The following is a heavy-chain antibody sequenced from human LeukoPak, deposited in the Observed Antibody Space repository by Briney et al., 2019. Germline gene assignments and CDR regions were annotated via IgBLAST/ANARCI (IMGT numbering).Heavy chain of an antibody. D-gene: IGHD4-17*01. J-gene: IGHJ5*02. CDR3: ARAVTTQSWFDP. CDR1: GYTFTSYA. CDR2: SNAGNGNT. V-gene: IGHV1-3*02. Sequence: ASVKVSCKASGYTFTSYAMHWVRQAPGQRLEWMGWSNAGNGNTKYSQEFQGRVTITRDTSASTAYMELSRLRSDDTAVYYCARAVTTQSWFDPWGQGTLVTVSS.